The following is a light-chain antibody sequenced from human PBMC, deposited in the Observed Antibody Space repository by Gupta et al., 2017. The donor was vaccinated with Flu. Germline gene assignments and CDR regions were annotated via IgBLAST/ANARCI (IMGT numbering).Light chain of an antibody. CDR1: SSAVGGYNY. Sequence: QSALTQPRSVSGSPGQSVTISCTGTSSAVGGYNYVSWYQQHPVKAPRLLIYAVTKRPSGVPDRFSGSKSGNTASLTISGLQAEDEADYYCCSGAGGFYVFGTGTEVTVL. V-gene: IGLV2-11*01. J-gene: IGLJ1*01. CDR3: CSGAGGFYV. CDR2: AVT.